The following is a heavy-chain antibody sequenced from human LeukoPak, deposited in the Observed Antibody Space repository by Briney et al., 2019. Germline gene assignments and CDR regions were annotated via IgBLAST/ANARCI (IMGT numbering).Heavy chain of an antibody. CDR1: GFTFSSYG. D-gene: IGHD3-16*01. V-gene: IGHV3-30*18. J-gene: IGHJ4*02. Sequence: GRSLRLSCAASGFTFSSYGMHWVRQAPGKGLEWVAVISYDGSNKYYADSVKGRFTISRDNSKNTLYLQMNSLRAEDTAVYYCAKGPGNDYVWGSYAYWGQGTLVTVSS. CDR2: ISYDGSNK. CDR3: AKGPGNDYVWGSYAY.